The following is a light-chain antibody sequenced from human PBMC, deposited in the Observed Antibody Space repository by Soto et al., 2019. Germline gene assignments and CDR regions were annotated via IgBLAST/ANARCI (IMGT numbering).Light chain of an antibody. J-gene: IGLJ1*01. CDR3: CSYAGSYSYV. CDR2: DVS. Sequence: ALTQPRSVSGSPGQSVTISCTGTSSDVGGYNYVSWYQQHPGKAPKLMIYDVSKRPSGVPDRFSGSKSGNTASLTISGLQAEDEADYYCCSYAGSYSYVFGTGTKVTVL. CDR1: SSDVGGYNY. V-gene: IGLV2-11*01.